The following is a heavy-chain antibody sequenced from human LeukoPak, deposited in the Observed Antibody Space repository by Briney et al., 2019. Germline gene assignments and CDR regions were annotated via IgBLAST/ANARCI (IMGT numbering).Heavy chain of an antibody. CDR3: ARDLVVVADYYYYYGMDV. V-gene: IGHV4-59*01. J-gene: IGHJ6*02. D-gene: IGHD3-22*01. Sequence: SETLSLTCTVSGGSISSYYWSWIRQPPGKGLEWIGYIYYSGSTNYNPSLKSRVTISVDASKTQFTLKLKSVTAADTDVYYCARDLVVVADYYYYYGMDVWGQGTTVTVSS. CDR2: IYYSGST. CDR1: GGSISSYY.